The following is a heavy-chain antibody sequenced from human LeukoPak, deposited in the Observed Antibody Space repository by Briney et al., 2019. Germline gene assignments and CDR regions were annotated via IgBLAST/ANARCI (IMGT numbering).Heavy chain of an antibody. CDR1: GFTFSSYW. Sequence: GGSLRLSCTASGFTFSSYWMHWVRQAPGKGLVWVSCLNSDGSSTRYAYSVRGRFTISRDNAKHTLYLQMNSQRAEDTAVCYCATGNYHALDSWGQGTKVTVSS. CDR2: LNSDGSST. CDR3: ATGNYHALDS. D-gene: IGHD1-7*01. V-gene: IGHV3-74*01. J-gene: IGHJ3*02.